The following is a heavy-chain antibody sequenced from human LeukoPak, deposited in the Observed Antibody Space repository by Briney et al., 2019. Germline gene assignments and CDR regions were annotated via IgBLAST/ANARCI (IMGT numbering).Heavy chain of an antibody. CDR1: GGSFSGYY. J-gene: IGHJ4*02. Sequence: SETLSLTCAVYGGSFSGYYWSWIRQPPGKGLEWIGEINHSGSTNYNPSLKSRVTISVDTSKNQFSLKLSSVTAADTAVYYCARADPDWYYFDYWGQGTLVTVSS. CDR2: INHSGST. V-gene: IGHV4-34*01. CDR3: ARADPDWYYFDY. D-gene: IGHD3-9*01.